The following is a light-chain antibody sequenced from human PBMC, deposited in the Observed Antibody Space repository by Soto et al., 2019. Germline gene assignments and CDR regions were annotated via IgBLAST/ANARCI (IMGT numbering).Light chain of an antibody. Sequence: DIQMTQSPSTLSASVGDRVTITCRASQSISSWLAWYQQRPGKAPKVLIYKASTLESGVPSRFSGSGSGTEFALTISSLQPDDFATYYCQHYNTYSYTFGQGTKLGIK. CDR3: QHYNTYSYT. V-gene: IGKV1-5*03. J-gene: IGKJ2*01. CDR2: KAS. CDR1: QSISSW.